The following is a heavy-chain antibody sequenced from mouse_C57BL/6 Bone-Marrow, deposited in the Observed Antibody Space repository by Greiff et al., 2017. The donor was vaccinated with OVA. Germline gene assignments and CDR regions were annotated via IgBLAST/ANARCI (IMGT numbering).Heavy chain of an antibody. CDR3: AEGGGSSYERYFDV. Sequence: EVKLVESGPELVKPGASVKISCKASGYSFTGYYMNWVKQSPEKSLEWIGEINPSTGGTTYNQKFKAKATLTVDKSSSTAYMQLKSLTSEDSAVYYCAEGGGSSYERYFDVWGTGTTVTVSS. V-gene: IGHV1-42*01. CDR1: GYSFTGYY. D-gene: IGHD1-1*01. CDR2: INPSTGGT. J-gene: IGHJ1*03.